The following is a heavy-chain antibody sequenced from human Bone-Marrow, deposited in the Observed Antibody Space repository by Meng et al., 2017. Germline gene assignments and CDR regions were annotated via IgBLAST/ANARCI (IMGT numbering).Heavy chain of an antibody. Sequence: EVQLLESGGGLVQPVGSLRLSFAASGFTFNTYAMTWVRQAPGKGLKWVSAISGSGGSTYYADSVKGRFTISRDNSKTTLYLQMNSLRAEDTAIYYCAKGGGDNDSCGQGTLVTVSS. CDR3: AKGGGDNDS. CDR1: GFTFNTYA. V-gene: IGHV3-23*01. D-gene: IGHD2-21*02. CDR2: ISGSGGST. J-gene: IGHJ4*02.